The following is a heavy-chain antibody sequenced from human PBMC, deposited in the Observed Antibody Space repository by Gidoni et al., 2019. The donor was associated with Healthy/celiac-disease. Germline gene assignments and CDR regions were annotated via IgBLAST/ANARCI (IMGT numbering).Heavy chain of an antibody. CDR3: ARVDRDDSSGYYPNWYFDL. CDR2: IYHSGST. J-gene: IGHJ2*01. Sequence: LTCAVSGGSLSRGGYSRSWIRQPPGKGPEWIGYIYHSGSTYYNPSRKSRVTISVDRSKNQFSLKLSSVTAADTAVYYCARVDRDDSSGYYPNWYFDLWGRGTLVTVSS. CDR1: GGSLSRGGYS. V-gene: IGHV4-30-2*01. D-gene: IGHD3-22*01.